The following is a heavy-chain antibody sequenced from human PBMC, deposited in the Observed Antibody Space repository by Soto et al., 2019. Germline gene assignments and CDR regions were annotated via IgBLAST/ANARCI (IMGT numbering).Heavy chain of an antibody. CDR1: GGSVSSGSYY. V-gene: IGHV4-61*01. J-gene: IGHJ6*02. CDR2: IYYSGST. CDR3: ARVEYSSSWYTSRYYYYGMDV. D-gene: IGHD6-13*01. Sequence: NPSETLSLTCTVSGGSVSSGSYYWSRIRQPPGKGLEWIGYIYYSGSTNYNPSLKSRVTISVDTSKNQFSLKLSSVTAADTAVYYCARVEYSSSWYTSRYYYYGMDVWGQGTTVTVSS.